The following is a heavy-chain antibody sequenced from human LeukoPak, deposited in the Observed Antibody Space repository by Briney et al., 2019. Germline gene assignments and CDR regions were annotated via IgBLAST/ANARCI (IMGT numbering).Heavy chain of an antibody. D-gene: IGHD5-18*01. CDR3: ARPSSYSDGYNY. V-gene: IGHV4-4*07. Sequence: SETLSLTCTVSGGSFSSYYWSWIRQPVGKGLEWIGRIYSSGSTNYNPSLKSRVIMSIDTSKNQFSLNLSSVTAADTAVYYCARPSSYSDGYNYWGQGTLVTVSS. CDR1: GGSFSSYY. J-gene: IGHJ4*02. CDR2: IYSSGST.